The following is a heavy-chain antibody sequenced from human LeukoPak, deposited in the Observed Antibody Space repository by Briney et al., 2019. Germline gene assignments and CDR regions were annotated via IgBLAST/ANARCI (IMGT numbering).Heavy chain of an antibody. D-gene: IGHD6-19*01. CDR3: VRDFLAIIAVAGKRDNWFDP. J-gene: IGHJ5*02. Sequence: ASVKVSCKASGYTFTSYAMHWVRQAPGQRLEWMGWINAGYGNTKYSQKFQGRVTITRDTSASTAYMELSSLRSEDTAVYYCVRDFLAIIAVAGKRDNWFDPWGQGALVTVSS. CDR1: GYTFTSYA. V-gene: IGHV1-3*01. CDR2: INAGYGNT.